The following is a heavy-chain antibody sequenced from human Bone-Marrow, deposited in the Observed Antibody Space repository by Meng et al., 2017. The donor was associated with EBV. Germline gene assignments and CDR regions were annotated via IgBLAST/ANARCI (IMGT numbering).Heavy chain of an antibody. V-gene: IGHV3-23*01. CDR2: ISRSGDST. Sequence: DGQLLESGGGLVQPWGSLRLSCAASGLTFNNYAMSWVRQAPGKGLEWVSAISRSGDSTYYADSVKGRFTISRDNSKNTLYLQMNSLRAEDTAVYYCAPGAYGYWGQGTLVTVFS. CDR1: GLTFNNYA. CDR3: APGAYGY. D-gene: IGHD5-12*01. J-gene: IGHJ4*02.